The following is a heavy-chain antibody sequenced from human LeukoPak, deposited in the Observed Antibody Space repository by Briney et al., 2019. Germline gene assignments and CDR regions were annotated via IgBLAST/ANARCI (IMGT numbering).Heavy chain of an antibody. Sequence: SSETLSLTCTVSGGSIRSYYWSWIRQPPGKGLEWTGYIYYSGSTNYNPSLKSRVTISVDTSKNQVSLYLTSVTAADTAVYYCARHRNGGSSFYFDYWGQGTLVTVSS. D-gene: IGHD1-26*01. CDR3: ARHRNGGSSFYFDY. CDR1: GGSIRSYY. J-gene: IGHJ4*02. V-gene: IGHV4-59*08. CDR2: IYYSGST.